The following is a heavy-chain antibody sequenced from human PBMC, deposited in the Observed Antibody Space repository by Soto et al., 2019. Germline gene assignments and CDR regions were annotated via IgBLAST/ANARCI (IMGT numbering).Heavy chain of an antibody. D-gene: IGHD3-16*01. V-gene: IGHV3-33*01. CDR1: GFTFSSYG. CDR3: ARGGWGMAFDI. J-gene: IGHJ3*02. CDR2: IWYDGSNK. Sequence: GGSLRLSCAASGFTFSSYGMHWVRQAPGKGLEWVAVIWYDGSNKYYADSMKGRFTISRDNSKNTLYLQMNSLRAEDTAVYYCARGGWGMAFDIWGQGTMVTVSS.